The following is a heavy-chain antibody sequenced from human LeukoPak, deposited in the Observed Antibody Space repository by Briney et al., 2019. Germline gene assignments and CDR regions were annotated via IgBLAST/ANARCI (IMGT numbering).Heavy chain of an antibody. CDR3: ARSRIAAASGWFDP. D-gene: IGHD6-13*01. CDR1: GFTFSSYS. CDR2: IYSGGST. J-gene: IGHJ5*02. V-gene: IGHV3-53*01. Sequence: GGSLRLSCAASGFTFSSYSMNWVRQAPGKGLEWVSVIYSGGSTYYADSVKGRFTISRDNSKNTLYLQMNSLRAEDTAVYYCARSRIAAASGWFDPWGQGTLVTVPS.